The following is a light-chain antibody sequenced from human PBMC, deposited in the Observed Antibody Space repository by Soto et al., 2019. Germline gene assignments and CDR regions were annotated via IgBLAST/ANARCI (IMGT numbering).Light chain of an antibody. CDR3: SSYTSSSTYV. CDR2: DVT. J-gene: IGLJ1*01. Sequence: QSALTQPASVSGSPGQSIAISCTGTSSDVGAYNYVSWYQQHPGKAPKLMIFDVTNRPSGVSDRFSGSKSGNTASLTISGLQAEDGADYYRSSYTSSSTYVFGTGTKVTVL. V-gene: IGLV2-14*03. CDR1: SSDVGAYNY.